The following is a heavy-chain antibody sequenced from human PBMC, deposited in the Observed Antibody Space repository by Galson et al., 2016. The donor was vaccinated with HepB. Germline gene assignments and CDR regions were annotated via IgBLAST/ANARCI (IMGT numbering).Heavy chain of an antibody. D-gene: IGHD6-13*01. V-gene: IGHV3-23*01. CDR1: GFSFGSFA. Sequence: SLRLSCAASGFSFGSFAMSWVRQAPGKGLEWVSSLSGSGGNTYYADSVQGRFTISRDNNNNRLYLQMNGLRAEDTAVYYCAKLAGWAAEYYFDYWGRGTLVTVSP. J-gene: IGHJ4*02. CDR3: AKLAGWAAEYYFDY. CDR2: LSGSGGNT.